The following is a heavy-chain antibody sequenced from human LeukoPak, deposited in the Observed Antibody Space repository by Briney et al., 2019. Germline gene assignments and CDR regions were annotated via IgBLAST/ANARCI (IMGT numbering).Heavy chain of an antibody. CDR2: ISGSGGST. Sequence: GGSLRLSCAASGFTFSSYAMSWVHQAPGKGLEWVSAISGSGGSTYYADSVKGRFTISRDNSKNTLYLQMNSLRAEDTAVYYCAKVKGSGSYSFWGHGTMVTVSS. D-gene: IGHD3-10*01. V-gene: IGHV3-23*01. CDR3: AKVKGSGSYSF. J-gene: IGHJ3*01. CDR1: GFTFSSYA.